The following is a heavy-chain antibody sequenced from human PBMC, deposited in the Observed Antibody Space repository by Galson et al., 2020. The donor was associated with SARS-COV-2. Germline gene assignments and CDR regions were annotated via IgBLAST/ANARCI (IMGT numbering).Heavy chain of an antibody. V-gene: IGHV4-59*01. CDR2: IYHSDST. D-gene: IGHD3-10*01. J-gene: IGHJ5*02. Sequence: SETLSLTCTASGGSISSSYWRWIRQPPGKGSEWVGNIYHSDSTNYNPYLKSRVTIEADTSKNQFSLNLKSLTAADTAIYYCARDGYGSGSYGWFDPWGQGILVTVSS. CDR1: GGSISSSY. CDR3: ARDGYGSGSYGWFDP.